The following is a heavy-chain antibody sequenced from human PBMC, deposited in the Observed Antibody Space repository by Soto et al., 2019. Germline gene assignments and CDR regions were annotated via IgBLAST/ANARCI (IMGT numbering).Heavy chain of an antibody. CDR3: ARDNSCSSTSCYASWYFDL. J-gene: IGHJ2*01. Sequence: QVQLVQSGAEVKKPGSSVKVSCKASGGTFSSYTISWVRQAPGQGLEWMGRIIPILGIANYAQKFQGRVTITANNSTSTAYMELSSLRSEDTAVYYCARDNSCSSTSCYASWYFDLWGRGTLVTVSS. V-gene: IGHV1-69*08. D-gene: IGHD2-2*01. CDR2: IIPILGIA. CDR1: GGTFSSYT.